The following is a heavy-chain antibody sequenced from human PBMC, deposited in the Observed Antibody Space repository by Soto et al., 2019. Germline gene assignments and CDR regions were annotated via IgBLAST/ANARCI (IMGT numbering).Heavy chain of an antibody. CDR2: IYSGGST. Sequence: GGSLRLSCAASGFTVSSNYMSWVRQAPGKGLEWVSVIYSGGSTYYADSVKGRFTISRDNSKNTLYLQMNSLRAEDTAVYYCATRRIYYSYNFDYWGQGTLVTVSS. V-gene: IGHV3-66*01. CDR1: GFTVSSNY. D-gene: IGHD2-21*01. CDR3: ATRRIYYSYNFDY. J-gene: IGHJ4*02.